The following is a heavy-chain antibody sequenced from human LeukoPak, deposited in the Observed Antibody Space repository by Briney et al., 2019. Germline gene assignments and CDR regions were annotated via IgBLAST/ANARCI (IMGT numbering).Heavy chain of an antibody. Sequence: SETLSLTCTVSDGSISSYYWSWIRQPPGKGLEWIGYIYYSGSTNYNPSLKSRVTISVDTSKNQFSLKLSSVTAADTAVYYCARHVWNSSGLYFDYWGQGTLVTVSS. J-gene: IGHJ4*02. CDR3: ARHVWNSSGLYFDY. D-gene: IGHD6-19*01. CDR2: IYYSGST. V-gene: IGHV4-59*08. CDR1: DGSISSYY.